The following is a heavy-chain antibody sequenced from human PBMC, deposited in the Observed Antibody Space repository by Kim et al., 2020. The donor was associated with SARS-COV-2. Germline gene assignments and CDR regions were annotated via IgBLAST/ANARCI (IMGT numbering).Heavy chain of an antibody. D-gene: IGHD6-13*01. J-gene: IGHJ4*02. CDR2: IWYDGSNK. V-gene: IGHV3-33*08. CDR1: GFTFSNFG. CDR3: ARGPYSSSRYSDY. Sequence: GGSLRLSCAASGFTFSNFGMHWVRQAPGKGLEWVALIWYDGSNKCYTDSVKGRFTISRDNSKNMLYLQMNSLRVEDTAVYYCARGPYSSSRYSDYWGQGTQVIVSS.